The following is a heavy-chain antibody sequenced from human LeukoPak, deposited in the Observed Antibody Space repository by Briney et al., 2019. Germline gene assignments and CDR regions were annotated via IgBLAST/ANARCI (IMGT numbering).Heavy chain of an antibody. D-gene: IGHD3-3*01. J-gene: IGHJ5*02. CDR3: ARGLEATGDWFDP. Sequence: GASVKVSCKASGYTFTGYYMHWVRQAPGQGLEWMGRINPNSGGTNYAQKFQGRVTMTRGTSISTAYMELSRLRSDDTAVYYCARGLEATGDWFDPWGQGTLVTVSS. V-gene: IGHV1-2*06. CDR1: GYTFTGYY. CDR2: INPNSGGT.